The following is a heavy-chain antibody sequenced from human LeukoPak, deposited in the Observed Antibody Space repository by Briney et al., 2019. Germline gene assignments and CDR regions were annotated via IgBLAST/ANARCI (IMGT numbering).Heavy chain of an antibody. V-gene: IGHV1-2*02. CDR2: INPNSGGT. CDR1: GYTFTDYY. D-gene: IGHD6-19*01. CDR3: ARDRVPVAGSYMDV. Sequence: GASVKVSCKASGYTFTDYYMHLVRQAPGQGLEWMGGINPNSGGTSYVQKFQGRVTMTRDTSISTAYMELSRLRSDDTAVYYCARDRVPVAGSYMDVWGKGTTVTVSS. J-gene: IGHJ6*03.